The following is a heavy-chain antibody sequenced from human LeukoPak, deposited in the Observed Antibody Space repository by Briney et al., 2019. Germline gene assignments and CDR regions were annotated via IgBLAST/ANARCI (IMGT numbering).Heavy chain of an antibody. CDR2: IIPIFGTA. V-gene: IGHV1-69*13. Sequence: ASVKVSCKASGGTFSSYAISWVRQAPGQGLEWMGGIIPIFGTANYAQKFQGRVTITADESTSTAYMELSSLRSEDTAVCYCASPAHYYDSSGYFSYWGQGTLVTVPS. CDR1: GGTFSSYA. D-gene: IGHD3-22*01. J-gene: IGHJ4*02. CDR3: ASPAHYYDSSGYFSY.